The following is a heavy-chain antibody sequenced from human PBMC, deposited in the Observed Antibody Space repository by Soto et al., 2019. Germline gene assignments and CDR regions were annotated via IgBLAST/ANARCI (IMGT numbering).Heavy chain of an antibody. D-gene: IGHD3-22*01. Sequence: GGSLRLSCAASGFTFSSYSMNWVRQAPGKGLEWVSYISSSSSTIYYADSVKGRFTISRDNAKNSLYLQMNRLRDEDTAVYYCARDSHYYVSSGYYGPNNAFDIWGQGTMVTVSS. J-gene: IGHJ3*02. CDR2: ISSSSSTI. CDR1: GFTFSSYS. CDR3: ARDSHYYVSSGYYGPNNAFDI. V-gene: IGHV3-48*02.